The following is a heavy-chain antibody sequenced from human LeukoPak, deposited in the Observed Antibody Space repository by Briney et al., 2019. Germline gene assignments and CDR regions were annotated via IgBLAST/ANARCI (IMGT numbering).Heavy chain of an antibody. J-gene: IGHJ4*02. Sequence: GGSLRLSCGASGFTVSYIYMSWVRQAPGKGLEWVSGMSGSDGQTHYADSVKGRFTISRDNSKNTVYLEMNSLRAEDTALYYCAKRVRDGYNTPIDYWGQGTLVTVSS. CDR2: MSGSDGQT. D-gene: IGHD5-24*01. CDR3: AKRVRDGYNTPIDY. CDR1: GFTVSYIY. V-gene: IGHV3-23*01.